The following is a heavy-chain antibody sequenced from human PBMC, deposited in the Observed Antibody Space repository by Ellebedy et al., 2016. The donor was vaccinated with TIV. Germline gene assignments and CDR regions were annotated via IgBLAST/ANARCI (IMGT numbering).Heavy chain of an antibody. CDR3: ARDARFIDQPHNWFDP. J-gene: IGHJ5*02. CDR2: ISNSGSTI. CDR1: GFIFSDYY. Sequence: GESLKISCAASGFIFSDYYMIWIRQAPGKGLEWVSYISNSGSTIYYADSVKGRFTISRDNAKNSLSLLMNSLRAEDTAVYYCARDARFIDQPHNWFDPWGQGTLVTVSS. V-gene: IGHV3-11*01. D-gene: IGHD2-2*01.